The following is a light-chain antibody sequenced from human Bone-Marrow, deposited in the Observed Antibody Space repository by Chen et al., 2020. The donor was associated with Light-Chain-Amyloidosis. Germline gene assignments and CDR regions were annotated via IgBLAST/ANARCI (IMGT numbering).Light chain of an antibody. CDR3: QQCDNIPYT. CDR1: QDISSS. CDR2: DTS. V-gene: IGKV1-33*01. J-gene: IGKJ2*01. Sequence: DIQMTQSPYSLSASVGDRVTITCQASQDISSSLNWYQQKQGEAPKLLIYDTSILETGVPSRFRGSGSGTHFTYTISSLQSEDFATYYCQQCDNIPYTFGQGTKLEIK.